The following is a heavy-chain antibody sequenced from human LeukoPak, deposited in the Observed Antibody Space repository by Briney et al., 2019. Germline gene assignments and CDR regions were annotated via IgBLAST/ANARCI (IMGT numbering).Heavy chain of an antibody. CDR3: ARDALQLSVDY. Sequence: SGGSLRLSCAASGFTFSSYAMHWVRQAPGKGLEWVAVISYDGSNKYYADSVKGRFTISRDNSKNTLYLQMNSLRAEDTAVYYCARDALQLSVDYWGQGTLVTVSS. V-gene: IGHV3-30-3*01. CDR1: GFTFSSYA. D-gene: IGHD5-18*01. J-gene: IGHJ4*02. CDR2: ISYDGSNK.